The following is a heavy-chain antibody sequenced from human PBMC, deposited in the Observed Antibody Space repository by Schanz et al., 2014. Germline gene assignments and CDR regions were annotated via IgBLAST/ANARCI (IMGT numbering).Heavy chain of an antibody. CDR1: SLPLATGA. V-gene: IGHV3-7*01. J-gene: IGHJ4*02. D-gene: IGHD6-13*01. Sequence: EEQMVESGGGLVKPGGSLILSCAASSLPLATGAIHWVRQVPGKGMEWVAAINQAASVQYYVDSVKGRFTISRDDAKNSHYLQMNSLRVEDTAVFYCVKIGYTHWSLDDWGQGILVTVSS. CDR3: VKIGYTHWSLDD. CDR2: INQAASVQ.